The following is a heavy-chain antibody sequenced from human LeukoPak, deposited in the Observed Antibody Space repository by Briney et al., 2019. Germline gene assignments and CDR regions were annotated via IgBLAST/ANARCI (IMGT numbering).Heavy chain of an antibody. J-gene: IGHJ4*02. CDR2: ISSSSSTI. CDR1: GFTFSSYS. V-gene: IGHV3-48*01. CDR3: ARTVVGDIDY. Sequence: GGSLRLSCAASGFTFSSYSMNWVRQAPGKGLEWVSYISSSSSTIYYADSVRGRFTISRDNAKNSLYLQMSSLRAEDTAVYYCARTVVGDIDYWGQGTLVTVSS. D-gene: IGHD1-26*01.